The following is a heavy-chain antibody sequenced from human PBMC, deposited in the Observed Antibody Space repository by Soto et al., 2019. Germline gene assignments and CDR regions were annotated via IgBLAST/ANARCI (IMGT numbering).Heavy chain of an antibody. CDR2: MFYGVST. V-gene: IGHV4-39*01. CDR1: GSSINSSGYY. J-gene: IGHJ4*02. Sequence: SETLSLTCTVSGSSINSSGYYWGWIRQPPGKGLEWIGSMFYGVSTYYNPSLKSRVTVSVDTSKNQFSLNLRSVTAADTAVYYCARLPSRHLVDYWGQGTLDTVSS. CDR3: ARLPSRHLVDY. D-gene: IGHD3-3*02.